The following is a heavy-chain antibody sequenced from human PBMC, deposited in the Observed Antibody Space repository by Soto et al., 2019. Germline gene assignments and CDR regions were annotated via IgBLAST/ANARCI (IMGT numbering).Heavy chain of an antibody. CDR3: ARETLQGKYSSSWAVKKGIDY. CDR1: GFTFSSYA. J-gene: IGHJ4*02. CDR2: ISYDGSNK. D-gene: IGHD6-6*01. Sequence: GGSLRLSCAASGFTFSSYAMHWVRQAPGKGLEWVAVISYDGSNKYYADSVKGRFTISRDNSKNTLYLQMNSLRAEDTAVYYCARETLQGKYSSSWAVKKGIDYWGQGTLVTVSS. V-gene: IGHV3-30-3*01.